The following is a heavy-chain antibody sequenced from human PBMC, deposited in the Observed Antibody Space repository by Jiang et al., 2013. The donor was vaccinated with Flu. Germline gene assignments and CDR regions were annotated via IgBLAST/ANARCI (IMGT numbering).Heavy chain of an antibody. CDR3: AGWRQSGLDV. D-gene: IGHD4-11*01. CDR2: TYYRSKWYY. V-gene: IGHV6-1*01. Sequence: QTLSLTCAISGDSVSSNSAAWYWIRQSPSRGLEWLARTYYRSKWYYDYPPSVKSRVTISPDTSKNQFSLQLNSVTPEDTAVYYCAGWRQSGLDVWGQGTTVTVSS. J-gene: IGHJ6*02. CDR1: GDSVSSNSAA.